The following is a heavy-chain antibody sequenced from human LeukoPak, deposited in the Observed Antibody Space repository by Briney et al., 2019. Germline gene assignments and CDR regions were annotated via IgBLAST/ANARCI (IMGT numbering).Heavy chain of an antibody. CDR3: ARKGSYHEDAFDI. Sequence: SETLSLTCTVSGGSIGSSTYYWGWIRQPPGQGLEWIGSIYYSGSTYYNPSLKSRVTISVDTSKNQFSLKLSSVTAADTAVYYCARKGSYHEDAFDIWGQGTMVTVSS. J-gene: IGHJ3*02. CDR1: GGSIGSSTYY. D-gene: IGHD1-26*01. CDR2: IYYSGST. V-gene: IGHV4-39*01.